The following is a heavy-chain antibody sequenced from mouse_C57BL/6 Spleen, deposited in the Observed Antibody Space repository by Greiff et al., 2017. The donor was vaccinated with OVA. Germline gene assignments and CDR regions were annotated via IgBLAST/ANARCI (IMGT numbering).Heavy chain of an antibody. D-gene: IGHD2-10*02. Sequence: VQLKQSGAELVRPGASVTLSCKASGYTFTDYEMHWVKQTPVHGLEWIGAIDPETGGTAYNQKFKGKAILTADKSSSTAYMELRSLTSEDSAVYYCTRSYGNPAWFAYWGQGTLVTVSA. CDR3: TRSYGNPAWFAY. J-gene: IGHJ3*01. CDR1: GYTFTDYE. V-gene: IGHV1-15*01. CDR2: IDPETGGT.